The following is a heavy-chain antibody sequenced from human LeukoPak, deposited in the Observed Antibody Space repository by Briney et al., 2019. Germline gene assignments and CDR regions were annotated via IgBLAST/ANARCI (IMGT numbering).Heavy chain of an antibody. Sequence: SETLSLTCTDPGGSISSYYWSWSRHPPGKGLEWIGYIYYSGSTNYNPSLKSRVTISVNTSKNQFSLKLSSVTAADTAVYYCARTYYYGSGSYYFDYWGQGTLVTVSS. CDR1: GGSISSYY. V-gene: IGHV4-59*01. CDR3: ARTYYYGSGSYYFDY. D-gene: IGHD3-10*01. J-gene: IGHJ4*02. CDR2: IYYSGST.